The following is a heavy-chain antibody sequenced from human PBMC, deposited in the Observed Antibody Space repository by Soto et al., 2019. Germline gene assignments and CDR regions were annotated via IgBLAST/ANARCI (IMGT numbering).Heavy chain of an antibody. CDR1: GYTFTSYA. Sequence: GASVKVSCKASGYTFTSYAISWVRQAPGQGLEWMGWISTYSGNTNYAQKLQGRVTMTTDTSTGTAYMDLRSLRSEDTAVYYCARDREYSSSSLYYYYYYYMDVWGKGTTVTVSS. CDR2: ISTYSGNT. V-gene: IGHV1-18*01. J-gene: IGHJ6*03. CDR3: ARDREYSSSSLYYYYYYYMDV. D-gene: IGHD6-6*01.